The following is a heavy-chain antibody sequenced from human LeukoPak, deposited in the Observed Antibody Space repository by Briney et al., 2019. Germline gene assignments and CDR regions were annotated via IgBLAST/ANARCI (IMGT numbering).Heavy chain of an antibody. CDR3: ARVRIAVAGIGDAFDI. CDR1: AYTLTELS. CDR2: FDPEDGET. V-gene: IGHV1-24*01. D-gene: IGHD6-19*01. Sequence: ASVKVSCKVSAYTLTELSMHWVRQAPGKGLEWMGGFDPEDGETIYAQKFQGRVTMTEDTSTDTAYMELSSLRSEDTAVYYCARVRIAVAGIGDAFDIWGQGTMVTVSS. J-gene: IGHJ3*02.